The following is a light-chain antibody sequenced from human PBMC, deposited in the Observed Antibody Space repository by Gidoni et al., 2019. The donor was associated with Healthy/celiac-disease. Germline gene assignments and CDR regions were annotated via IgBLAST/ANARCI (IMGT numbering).Light chain of an antibody. CDR3: QQSDSTPA. CDR2: AAS. J-gene: IGKJ1*01. CDR1: QSISSY. V-gene: IGKV1-39*01. Sequence: DIQMTQSPSSLSASVGDRVTITCRASQSISSYLNWYQQKPGKATKLLIYAASSLQSGVPSRFSGSGSGTDFTLTISSLQPEEFATYYCQQSDSTPAFGQGTKVEIK.